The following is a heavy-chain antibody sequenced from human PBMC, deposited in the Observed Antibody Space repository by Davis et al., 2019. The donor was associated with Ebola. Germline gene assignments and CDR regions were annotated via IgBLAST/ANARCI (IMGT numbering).Heavy chain of an antibody. CDR3: ARTSIVGTTTTASDI. Sequence: AASVKVSCKASGYTYKNYAISWVRQAPGQGLEWMGWISAYNGNTNYAQIRQGRVTMTTDTSTGTAYMELRSLRSDDTAVYFCARTSIVGTTTTASDIWGQGTMVTVSS. CDR1: GYTYKNYA. V-gene: IGHV1-18*01. D-gene: IGHD1-26*01. CDR2: ISAYNGNT. J-gene: IGHJ3*02.